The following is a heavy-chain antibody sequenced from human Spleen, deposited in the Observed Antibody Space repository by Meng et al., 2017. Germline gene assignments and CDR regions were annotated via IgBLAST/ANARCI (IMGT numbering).Heavy chain of an antibody. CDR1: GYTLTTYG. CDR3: ARGQQFFDY. V-gene: IGHV1-18*01. D-gene: IGHD6-13*01. CDR2: ISPNNGNT. J-gene: IGHJ4*02. Sequence: ASVNVSCKASGYTLTTYGITWVRQAPGQGLEWMGWISPNNGNTNYAQKLQGRVTMTTDTSTSTAYMELRSLRSDDTAVYYCARGQQFFDYWGQGTLVTVSS.